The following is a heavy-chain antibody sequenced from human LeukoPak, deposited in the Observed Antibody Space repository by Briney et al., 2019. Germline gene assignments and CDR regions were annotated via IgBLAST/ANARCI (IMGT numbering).Heavy chain of an antibody. V-gene: IGHV4-59*01. CDR2: VYHSGGT. J-gene: IGHJ4*02. CDR1: GGSISSYH. D-gene: IGHD2-15*01. CDR3: ARRSVVGARTYYFDC. Sequence: SETLSLTCTVSGGSISSYHWNWLRQSPGKGLEWIGYVYHSGGTNYNPSLKSRVTISLDTSKNQFSVKLNSVTAADTAVYYCARRSVVGARTYYFDCWGQGTLVTVSS.